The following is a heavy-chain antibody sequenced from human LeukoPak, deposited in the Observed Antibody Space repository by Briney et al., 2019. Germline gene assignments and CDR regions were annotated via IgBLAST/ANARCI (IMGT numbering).Heavy chain of an antibody. Sequence: ASVKVACKASGYTFTGYYMHWVRQAPGQGLEWMGRINPNGGGTNYAQKFQGRVTMTRDTSISTAYMEMSRMRSDDTAVYYCARGNSSSWYYYYYMDVWGKGTTVTVSS. CDR1: GYTFTGYY. V-gene: IGHV1-2*06. CDR2: INPNGGGT. CDR3: ARGNSSSWYYYYYMDV. D-gene: IGHD6-13*01. J-gene: IGHJ6*03.